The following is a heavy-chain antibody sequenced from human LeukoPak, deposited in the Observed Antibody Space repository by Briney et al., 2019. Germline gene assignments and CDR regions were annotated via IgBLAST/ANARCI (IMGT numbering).Heavy chain of an antibody. D-gene: IGHD6-19*01. Sequence: KPSETLSLTCTVSGGSISSYYWSWIRQPPGKGLEWIGYIYTSGSTNYNPSLKSRVTISVDTSKNQFSLKLSSVTAADTAVYYCARHDDSSGEGWFDPWGQGTPVTVSS. CDR1: GGSISSYY. CDR2: IYTSGST. V-gene: IGHV4-4*09. J-gene: IGHJ5*02. CDR3: ARHDDSSGEGWFDP.